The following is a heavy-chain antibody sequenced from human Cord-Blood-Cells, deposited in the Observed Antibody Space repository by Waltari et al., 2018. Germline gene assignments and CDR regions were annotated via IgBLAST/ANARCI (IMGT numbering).Heavy chain of an antibody. CDR3: ASIGQLGNWFDP. CDR2: ISSSSSYI. CDR1: GFTFSSHS. V-gene: IGHV3-21*01. D-gene: IGHD6-6*01. J-gene: IGHJ5*02. Sequence: EVQLVESGGGLVKPGGSLRLSCAASGFTFSSHSMNWVRQAQGKGLEWVVSISSSSSYIYYADSVKGRFTISRDNAKNSLYLQMNSLRAEDTAVYYCASIGQLGNWFDPWGQGTLVTVSS.